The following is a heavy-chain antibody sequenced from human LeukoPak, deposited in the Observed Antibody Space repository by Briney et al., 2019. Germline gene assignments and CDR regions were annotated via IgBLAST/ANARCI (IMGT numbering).Heavy chain of an antibody. CDR2: IYTSGII. V-gene: IGHV4-61*02. D-gene: IGHD3-10*01. CDR3: AKVGSEVGYYYYYYMDV. J-gene: IGHJ6*03. Sequence: SETLSLTCTVSGGSISSGSYYWSWIRQPAGKGLEWIGRIYTSGIIKYNPSLNSRVTISVDRSKNQFSLTLSSVTAADTAVYYCAKVGSEVGYYYYYYMDVWGKGTTVTVSS. CDR1: GGSISSGSYY.